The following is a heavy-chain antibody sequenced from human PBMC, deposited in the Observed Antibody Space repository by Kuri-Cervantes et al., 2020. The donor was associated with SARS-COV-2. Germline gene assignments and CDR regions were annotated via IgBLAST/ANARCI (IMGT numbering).Heavy chain of an antibody. CDR3: ARGAANYYYMDV. CDR1: GFTFSNYV. D-gene: IGHD3-16*01. V-gene: IGHV3-33*08. J-gene: IGHJ6*03. Sequence: GESLKTLCVASGFTFSNYVIHWVRQAPGKGLEWVAVIWYDGENEHYAGSVKCRFTISRDNSKNTLSLHMNSLRAEDTAMYYCARGAANYYYMDVWGKGTTVTVSS. CDR2: IWYDGENE.